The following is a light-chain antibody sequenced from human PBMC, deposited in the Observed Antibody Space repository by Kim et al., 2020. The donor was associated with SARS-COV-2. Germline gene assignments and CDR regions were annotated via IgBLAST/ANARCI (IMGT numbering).Light chain of an antibody. CDR2: AAS. CDR1: QGITSY. CDR3: LQHDSYPLT. Sequence: ASVGDRDTITGRASQGITSYLAWFQQKPGKVPKRLIYAASSLQSGVPSRFSGSGSGTEFTPTISSLQPEDFATYYCLQHDSYPLTFGGGTKVDIK. J-gene: IGKJ4*01. V-gene: IGKV1-17*03.